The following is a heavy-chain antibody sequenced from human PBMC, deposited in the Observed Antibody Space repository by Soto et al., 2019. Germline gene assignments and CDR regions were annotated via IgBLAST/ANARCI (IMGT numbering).Heavy chain of an antibody. J-gene: IGHJ6*02. CDR1: GFTFSSYA. CDR2: ISGSGGST. CDR3: DKDSIADSTHSYYYYGLDV. Sequence: GGSLRLSCAASGFTFSSYAMSWVRQAPGKGLEWVSAISGSGGSTYYADSVKGRFTISRDNSKNTLYLQMNSLRAEDTAVYYCDKDSIADSTHSYYYYGLDVWGQGTTVTVSS. V-gene: IGHV3-23*01. D-gene: IGHD2-15*01.